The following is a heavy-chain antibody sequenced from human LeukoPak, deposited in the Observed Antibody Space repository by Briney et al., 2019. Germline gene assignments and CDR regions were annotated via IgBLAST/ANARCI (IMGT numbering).Heavy chain of an antibody. CDR2: TFYSGST. J-gene: IGHJ6*03. V-gene: IGHV4-39*07. Sequence: SETLSLTCTVSGDSISSSSYYWEWIRQPPGKGLEWIGSTFYSGSTYYNPSLKSRVTISVDTSKNQFSLKLSSVTAADTAVYYCARTLRYCSSTSCNYYMDVWGKGTTVTVSS. D-gene: IGHD2-2*01. CDR1: GDSISSSSYY. CDR3: ARTLRYCSSTSCNYYMDV.